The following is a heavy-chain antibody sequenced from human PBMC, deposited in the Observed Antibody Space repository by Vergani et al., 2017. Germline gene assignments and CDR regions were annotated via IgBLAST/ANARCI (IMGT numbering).Heavy chain of an antibody. Sequence: QVQLQESGPGLVKPSQTLSLTCTVSGGSITSGHYYWSWIRQPAGKGLEWIGRIYTSGSTSYNPSLKRRVPISVATSKNQFSLKLSSVTAADTAVYYCARSGYNDGGLDWNGLDVWGQGTTVTVSS. D-gene: IGHD5-18*01. J-gene: IGHJ6*02. CDR3: ARSGYNDGGLDWNGLDV. CDR2: IYTSGST. V-gene: IGHV4-61*02. CDR1: GGSITSGHYY.